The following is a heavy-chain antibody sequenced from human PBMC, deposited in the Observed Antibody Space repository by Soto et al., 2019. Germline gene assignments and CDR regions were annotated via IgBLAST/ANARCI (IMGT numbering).Heavy chain of an antibody. CDR2: IYYDGST. J-gene: IGHJ4*02. CDR3: ARGLHGGVVTVTTFDY. V-gene: IGHV4-39*07. Sequence: SETLSLTCTVSGASISSNTYYWAWIRRPPGKGLECIGSIYYDGSTNYNPSLKIRVTISVDTSKKQFSLKLSSVTAADTAVFYCARGLHGGVVTVTTFDYWGQGTLVTAS. CDR1: GASISSNTYY. D-gene: IGHD2-21*02.